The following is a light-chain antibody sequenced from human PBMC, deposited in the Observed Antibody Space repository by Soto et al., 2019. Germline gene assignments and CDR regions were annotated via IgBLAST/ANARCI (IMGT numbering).Light chain of an antibody. V-gene: IGKV1-17*03. Sequence: DIQMTQSPSAMSASVGDRVTITCRASQGISQFLAWFQQKPGKVPTRLIYAASGLQSGVPSRFSGSGSGTEFTLTISSLQPEDIATYYCLQHERVPYTLGQGTKLEI. CDR2: AAS. CDR1: QGISQF. J-gene: IGKJ2*01. CDR3: LQHERVPYT.